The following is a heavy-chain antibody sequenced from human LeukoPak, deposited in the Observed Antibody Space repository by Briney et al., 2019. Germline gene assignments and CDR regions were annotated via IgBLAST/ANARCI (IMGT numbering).Heavy chain of an antibody. CDR2: IIPIFGTA. J-gene: IGHJ6*03. D-gene: IGHD3-16*01. Sequence: SVKVSCKASGGTFSSYAISWVRQAPGQGLEWMGGIIPIFGTANYAQKFQGRVTITADESTNTASMELSSPGSEDTAVYYCGRGIGRLGLYYYYYMDVWGKGTTVTVSS. CDR3: GRGIGRLGLYYYYYMDV. CDR1: GGTFSSYA. V-gene: IGHV1-69*13.